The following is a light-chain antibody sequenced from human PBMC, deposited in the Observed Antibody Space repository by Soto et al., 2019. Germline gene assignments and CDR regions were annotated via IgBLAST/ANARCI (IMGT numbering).Light chain of an antibody. J-gene: IGKJ3*01. Sequence: EIVLTQSPGTLSLSPGERATLSCRASQSVSSSYLAWYQQKPGQAPRLLIYGASSRAPGIPDRFSGSGSGTDFTLTISRLEPEDFAVYYCQQYCSSPFTFGPGTKVDIK. CDR3: QQYCSSPFT. V-gene: IGKV3-20*01. CDR2: GAS. CDR1: QSVSSSY.